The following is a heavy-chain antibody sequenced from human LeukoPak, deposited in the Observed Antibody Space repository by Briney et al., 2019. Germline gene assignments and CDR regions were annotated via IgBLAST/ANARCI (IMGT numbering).Heavy chain of an antibody. D-gene: IGHD3-9*01. CDR2: ISAYNGNT. Sequence: ASVKVSCKASGYTFTSYGISWVRQAPGQGLEWMGWISAYNGNTNYAQKLQGRVTMTTDTSTSTAYMELRSLRSDDTAVYYCARGHVLRYFDWSHKDDAFDIWGQGTMVTVSS. V-gene: IGHV1-18*01. J-gene: IGHJ3*02. CDR1: GYTFTSYG. CDR3: ARGHVLRYFDWSHKDDAFDI.